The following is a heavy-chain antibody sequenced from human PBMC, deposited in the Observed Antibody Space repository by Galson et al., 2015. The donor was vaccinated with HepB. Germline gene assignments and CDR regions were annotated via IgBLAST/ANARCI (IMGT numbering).Heavy chain of an antibody. CDR1: GYTFTSYG. J-gene: IGHJ5*02. CDR3: ARVIGFVELGVRWFDP. D-gene: IGHD3-10*01. CDR2: ISAYNGNT. V-gene: IGHV1-18*04. Sequence: SVKVSCKASGYTFTSYGISWVRQAPGQGLEWMGWISAYNGNTNYAQKLRGRVTMTTDTSTSTAYMELRSLRSDDTAVYYCARVIGFVELGVRWFDPCVQGSLGSVSS.